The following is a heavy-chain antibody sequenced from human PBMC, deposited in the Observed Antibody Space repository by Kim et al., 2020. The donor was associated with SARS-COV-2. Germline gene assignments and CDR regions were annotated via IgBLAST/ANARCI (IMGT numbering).Heavy chain of an antibody. V-gene: IGHV1-69*13. CDR1: GGTFSSYA. CDR2: IIPIFGTA. J-gene: IGHJ6*02. Sequence: SVKVSCKASGGTFSSYAISWVRQAPGQGLEWMGGIIPIFGTANYAQKFQGRVTITADESTSTAYMELSSLRSEDTAVYYCARVHGDYVDYYYYGMDVWGQGTTVTVSS. D-gene: IGHD4-17*01. CDR3: ARVHGDYVDYYYYGMDV.